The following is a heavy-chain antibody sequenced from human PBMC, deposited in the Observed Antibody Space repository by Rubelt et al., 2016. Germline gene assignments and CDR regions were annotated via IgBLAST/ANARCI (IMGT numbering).Heavy chain of an antibody. Sequence: EVRLVESGGGLVQPGGSLRLSCAASGFSFRSYSMNWVRQAPGKGLEWIAYISSTSGTLSYAASVKGRFTVARDNAINSMYLQMRSLRPEDTAVYYCARDRARGTAGFWAADYWGQGALVIVSS. V-gene: IGHV3-48*01. D-gene: IGHD3-3*01. CDR2: ISSTSGTL. CDR1: GFSFRSYS. CDR3: ARDRARGTAGFWAADY. J-gene: IGHJ4*02.